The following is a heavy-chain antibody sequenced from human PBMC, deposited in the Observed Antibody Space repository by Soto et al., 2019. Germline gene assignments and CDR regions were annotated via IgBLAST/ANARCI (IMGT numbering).Heavy chain of an antibody. CDR3: ASPYDSSGYYYGEYFQH. D-gene: IGHD3-22*01. V-gene: IGHV3-23*01. CDR2: ISGSGGST. Sequence: GGSLRLSCAASGFIFSSYAMSWVRQAPGEGLEWVSAISGSGGSTYYADSVKGRFTISRDNSKNTLYLQMNSLRAEDTAVYYCASPYDSSGYYYGEYFQHWGQGTLVNVSS. CDR1: GFIFSSYA. J-gene: IGHJ1*01.